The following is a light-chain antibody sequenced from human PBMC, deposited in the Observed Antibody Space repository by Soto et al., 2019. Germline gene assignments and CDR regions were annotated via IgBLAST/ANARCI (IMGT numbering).Light chain of an antibody. CDR3: AAWDDSLSGRV. CDR1: SSNIGSNY. Sequence: QPVLTQPPSASGTSGQRVTISCSGSSSNIGSNYVYWYQQLPGTAPKLLIYRNNQRPSGVPDRFSGSKSGTSASLAISGLRSEDEADYYCAAWDDSLSGRVFGGGTKLTVL. V-gene: IGLV1-47*01. CDR2: RNN. J-gene: IGLJ3*02.